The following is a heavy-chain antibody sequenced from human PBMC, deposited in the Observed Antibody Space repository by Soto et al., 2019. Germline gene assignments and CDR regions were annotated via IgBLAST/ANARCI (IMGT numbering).Heavy chain of an antibody. V-gene: IGHV3-23*01. CDR2: MSGSGGYT. J-gene: IGHJ4*02. D-gene: IGHD2-2*01. CDR1: GFTFSSYA. CDR3: ATFRFCTSTSCYGREGGF. Sequence: EVQLLESGGGLVQPGGSLRLSCAASGFTFSSYAMSWVRQAPGKGLEWVSTMSGSGGYTYYADSVEGRFAISRDKSKNTLYLQMADLRAEDTAVYYCATFRFCTSTSCYGREGGFWGQGTLVTVSS.